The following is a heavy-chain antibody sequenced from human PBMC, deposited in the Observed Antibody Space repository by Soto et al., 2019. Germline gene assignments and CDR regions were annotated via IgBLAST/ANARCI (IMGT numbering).Heavy chain of an antibody. CDR1: GGSISSGGYY. V-gene: IGHV4-31*11. CDR3: ARTPRY. CDR2: IYYSGFT. D-gene: IGHD2-15*01. J-gene: IGHJ4*02. Sequence: QVQLQESGPGLVKPSQTLCLSCAVYGGSISSGGYYWSWIRQHPGKGLEWIGYIYYSGFTYYNPSLKSRVTISVDTSKNQFSLNLSSVTAADTAVYNCARTPRYWGQRTLVTVSS.